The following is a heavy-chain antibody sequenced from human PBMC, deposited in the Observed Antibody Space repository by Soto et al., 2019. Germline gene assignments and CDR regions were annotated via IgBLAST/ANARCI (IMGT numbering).Heavy chain of an antibody. CDR2: IYWNDDK. CDR1: GFSLSTSGVG. V-gene: IGHV2-5*01. J-gene: IGHJ4*02. D-gene: IGHD1-26*01. Sequence: SGPTLVNPTQTLTLTCTFSGFSLSTSGVGVGWIRQPPGKALEWLALIYWNDDKRYSPSLKSRLTITKDTSKNQVVLTMTNMDPVDTATYYCAHSLGGWELPPYYFAYWGQGTLVPVSS. CDR3: AHSLGGWELPPYYFAY.